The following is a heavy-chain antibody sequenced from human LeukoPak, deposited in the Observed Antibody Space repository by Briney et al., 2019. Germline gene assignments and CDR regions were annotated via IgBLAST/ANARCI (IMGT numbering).Heavy chain of an antibody. V-gene: IGHV4-34*01. D-gene: IGHD3-9*01. CDR3: ARTRGVRYFDP. J-gene: IGHJ5*02. Sequence: PSETLSLTCAVYGGSFSGYYWSWIRQPPGKGLEWIGEINHSGSTNYNPSLKSRVTISVDTSKNQFSLKLSSVTAADTAVYYCARTRGVRYFDPWGQGTLVTVSS. CDR2: INHSGST. CDR1: GGSFSGYY.